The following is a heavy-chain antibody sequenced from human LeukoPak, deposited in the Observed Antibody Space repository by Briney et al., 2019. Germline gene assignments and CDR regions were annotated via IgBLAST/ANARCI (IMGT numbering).Heavy chain of an antibody. V-gene: IGHV3-30*03. D-gene: IGHD3-22*01. J-gene: IGHJ4*02. CDR1: GFTFSSYG. CDR2: ISYDGSNK. Sequence: GGSLRLSCAASGFTFSSYGMHWVRQAPGKGLEWVAVISYDGSNKYYADSVKGRFTISRDNSKNTLYLQMNSLRAEDTAVYYCARDGAGIDYYDSSGYYLWYDYWGQGTLVTVSS. CDR3: ARDGAGIDYYDSSGYYLWYDY.